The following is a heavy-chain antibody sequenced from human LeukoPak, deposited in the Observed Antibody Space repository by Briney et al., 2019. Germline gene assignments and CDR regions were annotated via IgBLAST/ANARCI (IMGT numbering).Heavy chain of an antibody. CDR3: ARGMVDSSSWYYDY. CDR1: GGSISSGGYY. V-gene: IGHV4-39*07. D-gene: IGHD6-13*01. Sequence: SETLSLTCTVSGGSISSGGYYWSWIRQPPGKGLEWIGEINHSGSTNYNPSLKSRVTISVDTSKNQFSLKLSSVTAADTAVYYCARGMVDSSSWYYDYWGQGTLVTVSS. J-gene: IGHJ4*02. CDR2: INHSGST.